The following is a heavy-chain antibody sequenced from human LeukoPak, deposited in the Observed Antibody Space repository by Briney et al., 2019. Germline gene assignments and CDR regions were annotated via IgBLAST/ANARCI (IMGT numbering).Heavy chain of an antibody. J-gene: IGHJ3*01. D-gene: IGHD6-19*01. CDR2: INYKGTT. Sequence: SETLSLTCTVSGGSIGSYYWSWLRQAPGKPLEWIGYINYKGTTNYDPSLKSRVTISVDTSKNQFSLKMESVTAADTAIYYCARDSSGSYYTFELWGQGTKVTVSS. CDR1: GGSIGSYY. V-gene: IGHV4-59*01. CDR3: ARDSSGSYYTFEL.